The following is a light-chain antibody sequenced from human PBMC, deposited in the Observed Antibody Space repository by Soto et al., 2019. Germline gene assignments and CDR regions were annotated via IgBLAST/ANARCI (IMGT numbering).Light chain of an antibody. CDR1: SSDVGGYNY. V-gene: IGLV2-8*01. CDR3: RSYAGSNNVV. Sequence: QSALTQPPSASGSPGQSVTISCTGTSSDVGGYNYVSWYHQHPGKAPQLMIYEVSKRPSGVPDRFSGSKSGNTASLTVSGLQAEDEADYYCRSYAGSNNVVFGGGTKLTVL. CDR2: EVS. J-gene: IGLJ2*01.